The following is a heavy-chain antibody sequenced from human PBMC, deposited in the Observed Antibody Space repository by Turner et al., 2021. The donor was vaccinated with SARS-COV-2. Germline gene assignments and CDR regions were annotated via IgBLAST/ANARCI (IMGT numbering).Heavy chain of an antibody. CDR1: GFTFNTYA. D-gene: IGHD7-27*01. CDR2: VSGLGDTR. Sequence: EVQMLESGGGLAQPGGSLRLSCAASGFTFNTYAMRWVRQAPGKGLGWVSVVSGLGDTRFYADSVRGRFTISRDNTKNRVYLQMNSLRPDDTALYYCVRDRPRPGDRDALDIWGQGTMVTVSS. CDR3: VRDRPRPGDRDALDI. J-gene: IGHJ3*02. V-gene: IGHV3-23*01.